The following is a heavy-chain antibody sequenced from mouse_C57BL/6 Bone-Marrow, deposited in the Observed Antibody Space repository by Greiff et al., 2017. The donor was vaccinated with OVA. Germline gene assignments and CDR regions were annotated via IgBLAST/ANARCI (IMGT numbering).Heavy chain of an antibody. D-gene: IGHD6-5*01. CDR2: ISSGGDYI. CDR1: GFTFSSYA. J-gene: IGHJ2*01. CDR3: AREKAYLNYFDY. Sequence: EVKLMESGEGLVKPGGSLKLSCAASGFTFSSYAMSWVRQTPEKRLEWVAYISSGGDYIYYADTVKGRFTISRDNARNTLYLQMSSLKSEDTAMYYCAREKAYLNYFDYWGQGTTLTVSS. V-gene: IGHV5S21*01.